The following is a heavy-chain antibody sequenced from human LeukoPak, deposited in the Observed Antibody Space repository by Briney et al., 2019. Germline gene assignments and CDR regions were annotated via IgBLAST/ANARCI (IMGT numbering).Heavy chain of an antibody. J-gene: IGHJ4*02. D-gene: IGHD3-22*01. Sequence: GGSLRLSCVASGFTFSSYSMNWVCQAPGKGLEWVSSISSSSSYIYYADSVKGRFTISRDNAKNSLYLQMNSLRAEDTAVYYCARGGITMIVYWGQGTLVTVSS. V-gene: IGHV3-21*01. CDR2: ISSSSSYI. CDR3: ARGGITMIVY. CDR1: GFTFSSYS.